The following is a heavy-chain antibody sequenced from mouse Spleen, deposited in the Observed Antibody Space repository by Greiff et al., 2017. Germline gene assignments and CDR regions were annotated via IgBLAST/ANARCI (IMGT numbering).Heavy chain of an antibody. CDR2: ISDGGSYT. CDR3: ARGSGNFAY. CDR1: GFTFSSYA. D-gene: IGHD2-1*01. J-gene: IGHJ3*01. V-gene: IGHV5-4*01. Sequence: EVQVVESGGGLVKPGGSLKLSCAASGFTFSSYAMSWVRQTPAKRLEWVATISDGGSYTYYPDNVKGRFTISRDNAKNNLYLQMSHLKSEDTAMYYCARGSGNFAYWGQGTLVTVSA.